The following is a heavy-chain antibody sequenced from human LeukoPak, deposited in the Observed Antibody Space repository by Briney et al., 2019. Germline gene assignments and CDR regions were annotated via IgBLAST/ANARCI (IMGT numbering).Heavy chain of an antibody. V-gene: IGHV4-34*01. CDR3: ARLRITTVRGAKGYGMDV. CDR1: GGSFSGYY. CDR2: INHSGST. D-gene: IGHD3-10*01. J-gene: IGHJ6*04. Sequence: SETLSLTCAVYGGSFSGYYWSWIRQPPGKGLEWIGEINHSGSTNYNPSLKSRVTISVDTSKNQFSLKLSSVTAADTAVYYCARLRITTVRGAKGYGMDVWGKGTTVTVSS.